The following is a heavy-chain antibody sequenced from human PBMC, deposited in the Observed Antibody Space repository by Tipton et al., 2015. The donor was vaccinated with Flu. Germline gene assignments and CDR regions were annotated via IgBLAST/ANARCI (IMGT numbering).Heavy chain of an antibody. CDR1: GYTFTSYY. CDR2: INPSGGST. J-gene: IGHJ4*02. Sequence: QVQLVQSGPEVKKPGASVKVSCKASGYTFTSYYMHWVRQAPGQGLEWMGIINPSGGSTSYAQKFQGRVTMTRDTSTSTVYMELSSLRSEDTAVYYCARGGSPLPMTIAAAYLYYFDYWGQGTLVTVSS. CDR3: ARGGSPLPMTIAAAYLYYFDY. V-gene: IGHV1-46*01. D-gene: IGHD6-13*01.